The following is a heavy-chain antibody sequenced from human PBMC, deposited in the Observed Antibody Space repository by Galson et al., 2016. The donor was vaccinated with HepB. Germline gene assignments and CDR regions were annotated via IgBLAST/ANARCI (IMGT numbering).Heavy chain of an antibody. J-gene: IGHJ6*02. CDR1: GFTFSSYG. CDR2: IWYDGSNK. Sequence: SLRLSCAASGFTFSSYGMHWVRQAPGKGLEWVAVIWYDGSNKYYADSVKGRFTISRDNSKNTLYLQMNSLRAEDKAVDYCARDGLAYDFWSGSGYFYYYYYGMDVWGQGTTVTVSS. V-gene: IGHV3-33*01. CDR3: ARDGLAYDFWSGSGYFYYYYYGMDV. D-gene: IGHD3-3*01.